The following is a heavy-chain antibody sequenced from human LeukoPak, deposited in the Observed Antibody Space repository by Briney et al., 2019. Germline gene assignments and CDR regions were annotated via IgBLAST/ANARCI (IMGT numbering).Heavy chain of an antibody. CDR1: GYTFTSYD. Sequence: GASVKVSCKPSGYTFTSYDINWVRQATGQGLEWMGWMNPNSGNTGYAQKFQGRVTITRNTSISTAYMELSSLRSEDTAVYYCARGLLEGDYMDVWGKGTTVTVSS. J-gene: IGHJ6*03. CDR2: MNPNSGNT. D-gene: IGHD1-26*01. CDR3: ARGLLEGDYMDV. V-gene: IGHV1-8*03.